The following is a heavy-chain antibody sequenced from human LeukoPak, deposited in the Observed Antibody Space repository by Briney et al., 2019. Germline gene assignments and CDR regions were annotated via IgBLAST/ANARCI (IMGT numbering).Heavy chain of an antibody. V-gene: IGHV3-23*01. J-gene: IGHJ4*02. D-gene: IGHD2-21*01. CDR3: AKDRSYCGGDCYSDYFDY. Sequence: GGSLRPSCAASGFTFSSYAMSWVRQAPGKGLEWVSAISGSGGSTYYADSVKGRFTISRDNSKNTLYLQMNSLRAEDTAVYYCAKDRSYCGGDCYSDYFDYWGQGTLVTVSS. CDR1: GFTFSSYA. CDR2: ISGSGGST.